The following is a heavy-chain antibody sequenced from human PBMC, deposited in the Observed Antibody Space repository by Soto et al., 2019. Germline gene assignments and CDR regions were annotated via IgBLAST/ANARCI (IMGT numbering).Heavy chain of an antibody. CDR3: ARAGGFWSGYSNLNSFDP. D-gene: IGHD3-3*01. CDR2: IWYDGSNK. J-gene: IGHJ5*02. Sequence: QVQLVESGGGVVQPGRSLRLSCAASGFTFSSYGMHWVRQAPGKGLESVAVIWYDGSNKYYADSVKGRFTISRDNSKNTLYLQMNSVRAEDTAGYYCARAGGFWSGYSNLNSFDPWGQGTLVAVSS. V-gene: IGHV3-33*01. CDR1: GFTFSSYG.